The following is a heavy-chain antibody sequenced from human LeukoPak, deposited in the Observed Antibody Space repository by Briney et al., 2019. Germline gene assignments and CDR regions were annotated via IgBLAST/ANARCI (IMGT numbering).Heavy chain of an antibody. V-gene: IGHV4-59*11. CDR2: IYHTGST. CDR1: GGSLSNHY. D-gene: IGHD1-7*01. Sequence: SETLSLTCTVSGGSLSNHYWSWIRQPPGKGLEWIGYIYHTGSTNYNPSLKSRVTISVDTSKNQFSLKLSSVTAADTAVYYCARGNYVDWFDPWGQGTQVTVSS. J-gene: IGHJ5*02. CDR3: ARGNYVDWFDP.